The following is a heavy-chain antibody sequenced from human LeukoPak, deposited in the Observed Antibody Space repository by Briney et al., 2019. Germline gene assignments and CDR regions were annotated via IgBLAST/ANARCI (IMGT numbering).Heavy chain of an antibody. CDR2: IRYDGSNK. CDR3: AKEGQQLGHFDY. D-gene: IGHD6-13*01. J-gene: IGHJ4*02. V-gene: IGHV3-30*02. CDR1: GFTFSGYG. Sequence: GGSLRLSCAASGFTFSGYGMHWVRQAPGKGLEWVAFIRYDGSNKYYADSVKGRFTISRDNSKNTLYLQMNSLRAEDTAVYYCAKEGQQLGHFDYWGQGTLVTVSS.